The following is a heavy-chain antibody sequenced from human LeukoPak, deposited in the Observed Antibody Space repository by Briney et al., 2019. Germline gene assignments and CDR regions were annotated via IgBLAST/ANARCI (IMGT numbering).Heavy chain of an antibody. CDR2: IKEDGSEK. CDR1: GFTFSNYW. Sequence: HPGGSLRLSCAASGFTFSNYWMSWVRQAPGKGLEWVANIKEDGSEKYYVDSVKGRFTISRDNAKNSLYLQMSSLRAEDTAVYYCARVRYNSGYIFDYWGQGALVTVSS. CDR3: ARVRYNSGYIFDY. J-gene: IGHJ4*02. D-gene: IGHD5-18*01. V-gene: IGHV3-7*01.